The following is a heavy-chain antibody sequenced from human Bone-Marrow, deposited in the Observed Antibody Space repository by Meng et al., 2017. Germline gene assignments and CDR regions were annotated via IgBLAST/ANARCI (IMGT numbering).Heavy chain of an antibody. J-gene: IGHJ4*02. CDR3: AKYSYGLGDYFDY. Sequence: VQLVESGGGLVQPGGSLRLSCAASGFTFSSYAMSWVRQASGKGLEWVSALSGGGFTTYYADSVKGRFTISRHNFKNTLYLQMNSLRAEDTALYYCAKYSYGLGDYFDYWGQGALVTVSS. D-gene: IGHD5-18*01. CDR2: LSGGGFTT. V-gene: IGHV3-23*04. CDR1: GFTFSSYA.